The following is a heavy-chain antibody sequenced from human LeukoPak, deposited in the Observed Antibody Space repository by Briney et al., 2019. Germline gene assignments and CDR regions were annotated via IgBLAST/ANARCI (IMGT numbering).Heavy chain of an antibody. J-gene: IGHJ4*02. CDR1: GYTFTGYY. Sequence: ASVKVSCKASGYTFTGYYMHWMRQAPGQGLEWMGRINPNSGGTNYAQKFQGRVTMTRDTSISTAYMELSRLRSDDTAVYYCARGDYDYVWGSYRVDYWGQGTLVTVSS. D-gene: IGHD3-16*02. CDR2: INPNSGGT. CDR3: ARGDYDYVWGSYRVDY. V-gene: IGHV1-2*06.